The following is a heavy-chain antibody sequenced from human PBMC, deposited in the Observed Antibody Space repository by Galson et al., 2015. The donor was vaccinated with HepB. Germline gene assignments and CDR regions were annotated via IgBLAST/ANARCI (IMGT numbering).Heavy chain of an antibody. J-gene: IGHJ6*02. Sequence: SLRLSCAASGFTFSSYAMHWVRQAPGKGLEYVSAISSNGGSTYYANSVKGRFTISRDNSKNTLYLQMGSLRAEDMAVYYCARLAVAGHYYYYGMDVWGQGTTVTVSS. V-gene: IGHV3-64*01. D-gene: IGHD6-19*01. CDR2: ISSNGGST. CDR3: ARLAVAGHYYYYGMDV. CDR1: GFTFSSYA.